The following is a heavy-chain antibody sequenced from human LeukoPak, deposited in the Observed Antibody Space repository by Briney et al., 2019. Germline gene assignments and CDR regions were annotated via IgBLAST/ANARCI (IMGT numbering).Heavy chain of an antibody. CDR1: RFIFSGYS. Sequence: GGSLRLSCAASRFIFSGYSMNWVRQAPGRGLEWISYISGDISIISYADSVKGRFTISRDNAKNSLYLQMNRLRDDDTAVYYCVRDYDWAFGYWGQGTLVTVSS. V-gene: IGHV3-48*02. D-gene: IGHD1-1*01. J-gene: IGHJ4*02. CDR3: VRDYDWAFGY. CDR2: ISGDISII.